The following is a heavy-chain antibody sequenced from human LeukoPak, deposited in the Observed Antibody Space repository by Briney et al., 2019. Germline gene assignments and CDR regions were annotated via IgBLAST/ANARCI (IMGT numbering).Heavy chain of an antibody. CDR3: ATGNSLGYCKGGRCFNY. V-gene: IGHV1-24*01. D-gene: IGHD2-15*01. CDR1: GDTLSELP. Sequence: ASVKVSCKVSGDTLSELPMHWVRQAPGKGLQWMGGFDPEKSERIYAQNLRGRVTMTEETSTDTAFLELSSLTSEDTAVYYCATGNSLGYCKGGRCFNYWGQGTQVIVSS. J-gene: IGHJ4*02. CDR2: FDPEKSER.